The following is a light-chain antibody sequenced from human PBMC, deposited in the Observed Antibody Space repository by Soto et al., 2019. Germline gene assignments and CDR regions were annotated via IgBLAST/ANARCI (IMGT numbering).Light chain of an antibody. CDR3: CSYTSISTSAV. CDR1: SSDIGDYTH. CDR2: EVS. J-gene: IGLJ2*01. Sequence: QSVLTQPASVSGSPGQSITISCTGTSSDIGDYTHVSWYQQHPGKAPKLIIYEVSDRPSGVSNRFSGSKSGNTASLTISGLQTEDEADYYRCSYTSISTSAVFGGGTQRPS. V-gene: IGLV2-14*01.